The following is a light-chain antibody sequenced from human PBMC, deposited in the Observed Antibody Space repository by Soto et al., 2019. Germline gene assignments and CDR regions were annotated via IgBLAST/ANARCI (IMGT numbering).Light chain of an antibody. V-gene: IGLV1-51*01. CDR1: SSNIGNNY. J-gene: IGLJ2*01. CDR3: GTWDSSLSAVV. Sequence: QSALTQPPSVSAAPGQKVTISCSGSSSNIGNNYVSWYQQLPGTAPKLLIYDNNKRPSGIPDRFSGPKSGTSATLGITGHQTGDEADYYCGTWDSSLSAVVFGGGTKVTVL. CDR2: DNN.